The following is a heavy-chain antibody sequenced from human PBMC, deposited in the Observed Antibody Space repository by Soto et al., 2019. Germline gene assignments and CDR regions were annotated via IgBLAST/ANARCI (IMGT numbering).Heavy chain of an antibody. CDR2: ISYDGSNK. D-gene: IGHD2-15*01. J-gene: IGHJ1*01. CDR3: AKESDPWWLDPGYFQH. Sequence: QVQLVESGGGVVQPGRSLRLSCAASGFTFSSYGMHWVRQAPGKGLEWVAVISYDGSNKYYADSVKGRFTISRDNSKNTLYLQMNSLRAEDTAVYYCAKESDPWWLDPGYFQHWGQGTLVTVSS. V-gene: IGHV3-30*18. CDR1: GFTFSSYG.